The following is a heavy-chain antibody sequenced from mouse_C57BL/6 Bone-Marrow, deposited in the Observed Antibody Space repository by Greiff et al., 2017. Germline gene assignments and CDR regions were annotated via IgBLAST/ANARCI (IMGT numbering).Heavy chain of an antibody. V-gene: IGHV1-59*01. J-gene: IGHJ3*01. CDR3: ARSYSLFAY. Sequence: QVQLQQPGAELVRPGTSVKLSCKASGYTFTSYWMHWVKQRPGQGLEWIGVIDPSDSYTNYNQKFKGKATLTVDTSSSTAYMQLSSLTSEDSAVYFCARSYSLFAYWGQGTLVTVSA. CDR1: GYTFTSYW. CDR2: IDPSDSYT. D-gene: IGHD2-12*01.